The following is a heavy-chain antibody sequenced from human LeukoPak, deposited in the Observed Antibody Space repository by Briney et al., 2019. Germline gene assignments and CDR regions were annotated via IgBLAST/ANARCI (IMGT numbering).Heavy chain of an antibody. CDR1: GGSISSYY. CDR2: IYYSGST. Sequence: SETLSLTSTVAGGSISSYYWSWIRQPPRKGLERIGYIYYSGSTNYNPSLKSRVTISVDTSKNQFSLKLSSVTAADTAVYYCARGSRIAVAGTPFDYWGQGTLVTVSS. V-gene: IGHV4-59*01. D-gene: IGHD6-19*01. J-gene: IGHJ4*02. CDR3: ARGSRIAVAGTPFDY.